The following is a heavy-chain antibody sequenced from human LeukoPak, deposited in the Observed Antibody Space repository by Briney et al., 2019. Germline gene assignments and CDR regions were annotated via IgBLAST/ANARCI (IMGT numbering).Heavy chain of an antibody. CDR3: ARQRRYCSGDNCYQRTFDY. V-gene: IGHV3-7*01. CDR2: IKQDGSDK. D-gene: IGHD2-15*01. CDR1: GFTFSSYG. Sequence: GGSLRLSCAASGFTFSSYGMHWVRQAPGEGLEWVANIKQDGSDKYYVDSVKGRFTISRDNAKNSLYLQMNSLRAEDTAVYYCARQRRYCSGDNCYQRTFDYWGQGTLVTVSS. J-gene: IGHJ4*02.